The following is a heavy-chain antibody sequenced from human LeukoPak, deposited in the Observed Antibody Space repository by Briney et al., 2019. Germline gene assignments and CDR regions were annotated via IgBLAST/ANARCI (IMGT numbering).Heavy chain of an antibody. CDR1: GGSISSSSYY. J-gene: IGHJ5*02. V-gene: IGHV4-39*07. CDR3: ARVGESHPNWFDP. CDR2: IYYSGST. Sequence: SETLSLTCTVSGGSISSSSYYWGWIRQPPGKGLEWIGSIYYSGSTYYNPSLKSRVTISVDTSKNQFSLKLSSVTAADTAVYYCARVGESHPNWFDPWGQGTLVTVST.